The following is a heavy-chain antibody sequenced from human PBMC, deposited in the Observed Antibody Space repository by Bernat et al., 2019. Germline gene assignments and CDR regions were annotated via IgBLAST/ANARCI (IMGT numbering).Heavy chain of an antibody. CDR1: GFTFSSYE. J-gene: IGHJ3*02. Sequence: EVRLVESGGGLVQPGGSLRLSCAASGFTFSSYEMNWVRQAPGKGLEWVSYISSSGSTIYYADSLKGRFTISRDNAKNSLYLQMNSLRAEDTAVYYCASGGYGDYEMAFDIWGQGTMVTVSS. V-gene: IGHV3-48*03. CDR2: ISSSGSTI. D-gene: IGHD4-17*01. CDR3: ASGGYGDYEMAFDI.